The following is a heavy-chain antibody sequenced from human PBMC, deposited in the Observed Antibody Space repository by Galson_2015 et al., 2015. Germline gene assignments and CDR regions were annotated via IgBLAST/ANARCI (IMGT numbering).Heavy chain of an antibody. J-gene: IGHJ4*02. CDR1: GYTFTSYG. V-gene: IGHV1-18*04. CDR3: ARAAPLRGLTLSDY. CDR2: ISAYNGNT. D-gene: IGHD4-17*01. Sequence: SVKVSCKASGYTFTSYGISWVRQAPGQGLEWMGWISAYNGNTNYAQKLQGRVTMTTDTSTSTAYMELRSLRSDDTAVYYCARAAPLRGLTLSDYWGQGTLVTVSS.